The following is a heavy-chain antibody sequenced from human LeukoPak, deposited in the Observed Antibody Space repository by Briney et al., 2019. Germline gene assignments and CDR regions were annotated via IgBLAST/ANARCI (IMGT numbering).Heavy chain of an antibody. CDR3: ARAPGSYYDILTGWPYFDY. V-gene: IGHV1-18*01. D-gene: IGHD3-9*01. J-gene: IGHJ4*02. Sequence: ASVNVSCKSSVYTFTSYGISWVRQAPGQGLDWMGWISAYNGNTNYAQKLQGRVTMTTDTSTSTAYMELRSLRSDDTAVYYCARAPGSYYDILTGWPYFDYWGQGTLVTVSS. CDR1: VYTFTSYG. CDR2: ISAYNGNT.